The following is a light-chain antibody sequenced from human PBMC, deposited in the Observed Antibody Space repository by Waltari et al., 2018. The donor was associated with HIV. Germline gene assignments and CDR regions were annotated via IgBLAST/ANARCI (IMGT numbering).Light chain of an antibody. CDR2: DVS. V-gene: IGLV2-14*01. CDR1: SSDVGGYNY. CDR3: SSYTSSSTSGV. J-gene: IGLJ1*01. Sequence: QSALTQPASVSGSPGQSITISCTGTSSDVGGYNYVSWYQQHPGKAPKLMIYDVSKRPSGVSNLFSGSKSGNTASLTISGLQAEDEADYYCSSYTSSSTSGVFGTGTKVTVL.